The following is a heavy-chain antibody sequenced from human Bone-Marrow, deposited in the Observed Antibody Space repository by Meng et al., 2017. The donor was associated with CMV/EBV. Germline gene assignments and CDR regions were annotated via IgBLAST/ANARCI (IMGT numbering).Heavy chain of an antibody. V-gene: IGHV3-23*01. D-gene: IGHD4-23*01. CDR3: AKVLRARTPNFYYGMDV. CDR1: GFTFSSYA. Sequence: GESLKISCEASGFTFSSYAMNWVRQAPGKGLEWVSTISGSGSRTYIADSVKGRLTISRDNSKNTLYLEMNSLRAEDTAVYYCAKVLRARTPNFYYGMDVWGQGTTVPVSS. CDR2: ISGSGSRT. J-gene: IGHJ6*02.